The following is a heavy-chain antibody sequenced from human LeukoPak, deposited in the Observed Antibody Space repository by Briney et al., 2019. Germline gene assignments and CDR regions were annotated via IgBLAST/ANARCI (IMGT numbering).Heavy chain of an antibody. CDR3: AGDFLTGLYYFDY. CDR2: ISSSGSTK. CDR1: GFTFSSYS. D-gene: IGHD3-9*01. Sequence: GGSLRLSCAASGFTFSSYSMNWVRQAPGKGLEWVSYISSSGSTKYYADSVEGRFTISRDIAKNSLDLQMSSLRDEDTAVYYCAGDFLTGLYYFDYWGQGTLVTVSS. V-gene: IGHV3-48*02. J-gene: IGHJ4*02.